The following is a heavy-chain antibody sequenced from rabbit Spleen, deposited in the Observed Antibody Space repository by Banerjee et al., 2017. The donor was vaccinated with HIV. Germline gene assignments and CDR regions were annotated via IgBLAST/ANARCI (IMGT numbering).Heavy chain of an antibody. CDR3: ARDTSSSFSSYGMDL. V-gene: IGHV1S45*01. J-gene: IGHJ3*01. D-gene: IGHD1-1*01. CDR1: GLDFSSSYW. Sequence: QEQLVEYGGDLVQPEGSLTLTCKASGLDFSSSYWICWVRQAPGKGLEWIACIYVGSGGGTKYASWAKGRFTISKTSSTTVTLEMSRLTAADTATYFCARDTSSSFSSYGMDLWGQGTLVTVS. CDR2: IYVGSGGGT.